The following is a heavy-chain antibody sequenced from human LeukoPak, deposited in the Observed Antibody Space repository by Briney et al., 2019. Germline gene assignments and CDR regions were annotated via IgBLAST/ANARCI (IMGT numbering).Heavy chain of an antibody. J-gene: IGHJ4*02. Sequence: SETLSLTCTVSGGSISSYYWSWIRQPPGKGLEWIGYIYYSGSTNYNPSLKSRVTISVDTSKNQFSLKLSSVTAADTAVYYCARGLGYCSGGSCYADYWGQGTLVTVSS. V-gene: IGHV4-59*12. CDR3: ARGLGYCSGGSCYADY. D-gene: IGHD2-15*01. CDR2: IYYSGST. CDR1: GGSISSYY.